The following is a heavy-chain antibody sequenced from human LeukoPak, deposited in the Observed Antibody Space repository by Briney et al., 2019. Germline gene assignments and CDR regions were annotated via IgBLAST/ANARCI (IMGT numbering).Heavy chain of an antibody. J-gene: IGHJ4*02. CDR3: ARFGSRSWSVFDN. CDR2: ISAYNSNT. V-gene: IGHV1-18*01. D-gene: IGHD6-13*01. CDR1: GYTFTSYC. Sequence: ASVNVSCKASGYTFTSYCISWVRQAPGQGLEGMGWISAYNSNTNYAQKLQGRVTMTTDTSTSTAYMELRSLRSDDTAVYYCARFGSRSWSVFDNWGQGTLVTVSS.